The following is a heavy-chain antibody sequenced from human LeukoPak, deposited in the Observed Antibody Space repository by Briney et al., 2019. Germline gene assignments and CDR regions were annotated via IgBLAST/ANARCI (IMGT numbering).Heavy chain of an antibody. Sequence: GRSLRLSCAASGFTFDDYAMHWVRQAPGKGLEWVSGISWNSGSIGYADSVKGRFTISRDNAKNSLYLQMNSLRAEDTALYYCAKDIVATYYYYMDVWGKGTTVTVSS. CDR1: GFTFDDYA. CDR2: ISWNSGSI. J-gene: IGHJ6*03. D-gene: IGHD5-12*01. V-gene: IGHV3-9*01. CDR3: AKDIVATYYYYMDV.